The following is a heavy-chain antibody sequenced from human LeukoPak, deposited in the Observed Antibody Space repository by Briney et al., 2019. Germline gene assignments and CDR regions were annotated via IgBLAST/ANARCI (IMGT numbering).Heavy chain of an antibody. CDR1: GGTFSSYA. J-gene: IGHJ6*02. D-gene: IGHD6-13*01. CDR3: ARGPWAAACTYFYYYGMDV. V-gene: IGHV1-69*13. CDR2: IIPIFGTA. Sequence: SVKVSCKASGGTFSSYAISWVRQAPGQGLEWMGGIIPIFGTANYAQKFQGRVTITADESTSTAYMELSSLRSEDTAVYYCARGPWAAACTYFYYYGMDVWGQGTTVTVSS.